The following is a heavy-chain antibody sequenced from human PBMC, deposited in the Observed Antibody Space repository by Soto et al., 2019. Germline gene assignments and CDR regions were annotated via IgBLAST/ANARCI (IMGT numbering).Heavy chain of an antibody. J-gene: IGHJ4*02. CDR1: GVTFSSYR. CDR2: ISSSSSYI. Sequence: GGSLRLSCAASGVTFSSYRMNWVRQAPGKGLEWVSSISSSSSYIYYADSVKGRFTISRDNAKNSLYLQMNSLRAEDTAVYYCARSGGYCSSTSCCFDYWGQGTLVTVSS. V-gene: IGHV3-21*01. CDR3: ARSGGYCSSTSCCFDY. D-gene: IGHD2-2*01.